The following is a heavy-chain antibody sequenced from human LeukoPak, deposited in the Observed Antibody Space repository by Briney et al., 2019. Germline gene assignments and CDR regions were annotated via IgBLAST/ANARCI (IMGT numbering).Heavy chain of an antibody. J-gene: IGHJ4*02. Sequence: GGSLRLSCAASGFTVSSNYMSWVRQAPGKGLEWVSVIYSGGSTYYADSVKGRFTISRDNSKNTLYLQMNSLRAEDTAVYYCAKETAPLEWLLPFDYWGQGTLVTVSS. CDR1: GFTVSSNY. D-gene: IGHD3-3*01. CDR3: AKETAPLEWLLPFDY. CDR2: IYSGGST. V-gene: IGHV3-53*01.